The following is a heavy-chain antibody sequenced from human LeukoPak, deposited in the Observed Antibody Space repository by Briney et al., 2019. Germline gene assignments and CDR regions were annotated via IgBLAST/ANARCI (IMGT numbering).Heavy chain of an antibody. CDR2: IYTSGST. D-gene: IGHD4-23*01. CDR3: ARHAYGGNSPGDFDY. CDR1: GGSISSYY. Sequence: SETLSLTCTVSGGSISSYYWSWIRQPPGKGLEWIGYIYTSGSTNYNPSLKSRVTISVDTSKNQFSLELSSVTAADTAVYYCARHAYGGNSPGDFDYWGQGTLVTVSS. V-gene: IGHV4-4*09. J-gene: IGHJ4*02.